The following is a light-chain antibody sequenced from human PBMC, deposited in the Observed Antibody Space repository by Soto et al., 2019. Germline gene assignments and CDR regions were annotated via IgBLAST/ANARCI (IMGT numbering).Light chain of an antibody. J-gene: IGKJ5*01. V-gene: IGKV2-24*01. Sequence: DIVMTQTPLSSPVTIGQQASISCRSSQSIVHSYGNTYLSRIQQRPGHPPRILIYKISNRFSGVPHRFIRSGAGTDFTLKISMVEAEYVRVYYGTQATHCPLNFGQGTPLEIK. CDR1: QSIVHSYGNTY. CDR2: KIS. CDR3: TQATHCPLN.